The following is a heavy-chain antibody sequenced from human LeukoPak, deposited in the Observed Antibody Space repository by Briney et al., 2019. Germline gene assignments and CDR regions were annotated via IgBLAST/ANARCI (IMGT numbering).Heavy chain of an antibody. Sequence: GGSLRLSCAASGFTFSSYGMHWVRQAPGKGLEWVAVIWFDGSNKYYADSVKGRFTISRDNSKNTLYLEMNSLRAEDTAVYYCARDRDWGCSYCSYWGQGTLVTVSS. V-gene: IGHV3-33*01. CDR1: GFTFSSYG. CDR3: ARDRDWGCSYCSY. D-gene: IGHD7-27*01. J-gene: IGHJ4*02. CDR2: IWFDGSNK.